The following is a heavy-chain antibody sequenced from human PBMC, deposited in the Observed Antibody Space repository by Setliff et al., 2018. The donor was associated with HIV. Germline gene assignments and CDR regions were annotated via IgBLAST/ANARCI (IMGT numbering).Heavy chain of an antibody. Sequence: ASVKVSCKASGYSFPDFFIHWVRQAPGQGLEWMGWISPRIGDTRIAKTFRGRVTMTRDTSLNTASVEVSGLRSDDTAVYFCARQLSNSLDFWGQGTLVTVSS. CDR1: GYSFPDFF. J-gene: IGHJ4*02. CDR3: ARQLSNSLDF. D-gene: IGHD7-27*01. V-gene: IGHV1-2*02. CDR2: ISPRIGDT.